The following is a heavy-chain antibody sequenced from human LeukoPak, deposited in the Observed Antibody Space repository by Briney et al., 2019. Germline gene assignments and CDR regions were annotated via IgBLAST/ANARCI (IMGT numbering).Heavy chain of an antibody. Sequence: GASVKVSCKASGGTFSSYAISWVRQAPGQGLEWMGRIIPILGIANYAQKFQGRVSITADKSTSTAYMELSSLRSEDTAVYYCFLWPTTYSSSGRWGQGTLVTVSS. V-gene: IGHV1-69*04. J-gene: IGHJ4*02. CDR1: GGTFSSYA. CDR2: IIPILGIA. CDR3: FLWPTTYSSSGR. D-gene: IGHD6-6*01.